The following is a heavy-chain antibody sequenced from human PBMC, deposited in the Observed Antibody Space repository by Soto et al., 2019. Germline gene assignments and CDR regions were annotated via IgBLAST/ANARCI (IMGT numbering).Heavy chain of an antibody. CDR1: GGSISNYY. D-gene: IGHD2-2*01. CDR3: ARDRIRSSSADWPEWLDP. Sequence: PSETLSLTFTVSGGSISNYYWSWIRQPPGKGLEWIGYIHHSGSTNYNPSLKSRVTISLDTSKNQFSLKLSSVTAADTAVYYCARDRIRSSSADWPEWLDPWGQGTLVTVSS. CDR2: IHHSGST. J-gene: IGHJ5*02. V-gene: IGHV4-59*01.